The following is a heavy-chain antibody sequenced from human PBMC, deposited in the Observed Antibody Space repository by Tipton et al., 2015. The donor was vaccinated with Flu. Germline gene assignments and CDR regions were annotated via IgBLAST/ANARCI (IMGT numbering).Heavy chain of an antibody. CDR3: APRDFSNYVSDPNSWFDP. J-gene: IGHJ5*02. CDR2: IYHTGST. Sequence: TLSLTCSVSGASITSGNSYWSWIRQPAGKGLEWIGNIYHTGSTYHNPSLKSRVTMSVDTSRNHLSLRLRSVTAADTAVYFCAPRDFSNYVSDPNSWFDPWGQGILFTVSP. D-gene: IGHD4-11*01. V-gene: IGHV4-61*09. CDR1: GASITSGNSY.